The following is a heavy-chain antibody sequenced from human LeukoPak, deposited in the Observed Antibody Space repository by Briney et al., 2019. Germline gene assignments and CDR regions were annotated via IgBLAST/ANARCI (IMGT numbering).Heavy chain of an antibody. Sequence: AASAKVSCKASGYTFTSYGISWVRQAPGQGLEWMGWISAYNGNTNYAQKLQGRVTMTTDTSTSTAYMELRSLRSDDTAVYYCARDLRRPHAFDIWGQGTMVTVSS. V-gene: IGHV1-18*01. CDR2: ISAYNGNT. J-gene: IGHJ3*02. CDR3: ARDLRRPHAFDI. CDR1: GYTFTSYG. D-gene: IGHD6-6*01.